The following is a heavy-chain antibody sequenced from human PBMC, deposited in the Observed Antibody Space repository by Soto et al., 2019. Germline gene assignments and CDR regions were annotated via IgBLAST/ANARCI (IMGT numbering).Heavy chain of an antibody. Sequence: SETLSLTCIVSGGSISRYYWSGIRQPPGKGLEWIGYIYYSGSTNYNPSLKSRVTISVDTSKNQFSLKLSSVTAADTAVYYCARNIAAPYYFDYWGQGTLVTVSS. CDR3: ARNIAAPYYFDY. J-gene: IGHJ4*02. CDR2: IYYSGST. CDR1: GGSISRYY. D-gene: IGHD6-13*01. V-gene: IGHV4-59*01.